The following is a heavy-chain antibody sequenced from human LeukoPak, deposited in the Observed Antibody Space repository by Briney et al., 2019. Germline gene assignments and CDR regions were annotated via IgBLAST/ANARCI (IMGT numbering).Heavy chain of an antibody. CDR2: IRHDGSIK. V-gene: IGHV3-30*02. CDR3: AKDSLADIDY. D-gene: IGHD3-16*01. Sequence: GGSLRLSCAASGFIFSTYGMYCGRQAPGKGLEWVAFIRHDGSIKNYADSVKGRSTISRDNSKNTLYLQMNSLRAEDTAVYYCAKDSLADIDYWGQGTLVTVSS. CDR1: GFIFSTYG. J-gene: IGHJ4*02.